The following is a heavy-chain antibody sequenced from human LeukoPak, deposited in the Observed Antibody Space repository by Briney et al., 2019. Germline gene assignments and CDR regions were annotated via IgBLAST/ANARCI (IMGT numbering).Heavy chain of an antibody. D-gene: IGHD4-17*01. V-gene: IGHV3-53*01. CDR2: IYSGGST. J-gene: IGHJ4*02. Sequence: GGSLRLSCAASGFTASSNYTSWVRQAPGKGLEWVSVIYSGGSTYYADSVKGRFTISRDNSKNTLYLQMNSLRAEDTAVYYCAKAYGDYLGDYFDYWGQGTLVTVSS. CDR1: GFTASSNY. CDR3: AKAYGDYLGDYFDY.